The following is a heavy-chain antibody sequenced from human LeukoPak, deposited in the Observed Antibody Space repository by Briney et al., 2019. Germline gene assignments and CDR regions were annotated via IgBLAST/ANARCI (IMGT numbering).Heavy chain of an antibody. CDR1: GGSFSGYY. D-gene: IGHD3-10*01. Sequence: SETLSLTCAVYGGSFSGYYWSWIRQPPGKGLEWIGETNHSGSTNYNPSLKSRVTISVDTSKNQFSLKLSSVTAADTAVYYCARRSRITMVRGVIIAGYYFDYWGQGTLVTVSS. V-gene: IGHV4-34*01. CDR3: ARRSRITMVRGVIIAGYYFDY. J-gene: IGHJ4*02. CDR2: TNHSGST.